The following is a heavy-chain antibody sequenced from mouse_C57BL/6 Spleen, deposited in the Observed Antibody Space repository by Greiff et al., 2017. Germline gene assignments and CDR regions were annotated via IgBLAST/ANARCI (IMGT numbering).Heavy chain of an antibody. V-gene: IGHV1-7*01. Sequence: VQLLQSGAELAKPGASVKLSCKASGYTFTDYCIHWVKQRPGQGLEWIGWINPGSGYTKYNQKFKDKATLTEDKSSSTAYMQLSRLTYEDSAVYYCARQDEDSNYWFDYWGQGTTLTVSS. CDR2: INPGSGYT. J-gene: IGHJ2*01. CDR3: ARQDEDSNYWFDY. D-gene: IGHD3-2*01. CDR1: GYTFTDYC.